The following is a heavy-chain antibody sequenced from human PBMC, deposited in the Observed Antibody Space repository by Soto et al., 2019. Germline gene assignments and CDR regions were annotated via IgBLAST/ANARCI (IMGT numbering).Heavy chain of an antibody. V-gene: IGHV4-59*08. CDR3: ARPLGGSTRRYFDL. Sequence: QVQLQESGPGLLKPSETLSLTCTVSGGSISPHCWSWIRQPPGKGLEWIGYIYYSGGTEYNPSLKSRVAIAGDTSKNQFSLKLRSVIAADTAMYHCARPLGGSTRRYFDLWGRGTLVTVSS. D-gene: IGHD3-10*01. CDR2: IYYSGGT. J-gene: IGHJ2*01. CDR1: GGSISPHC.